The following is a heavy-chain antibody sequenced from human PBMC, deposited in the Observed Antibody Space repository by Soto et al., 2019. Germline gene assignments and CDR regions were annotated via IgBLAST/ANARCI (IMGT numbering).Heavy chain of an antibody. V-gene: IGHV3-33*01. Sequence: GGSLRLSCAASGFTFSSYGMHWVRQAPGKGLEWVAVIWYDGSNKYYADSVKGRFTISRDNSKNTLYLQMNSLRAEDTAVYYCARDRREYCSGGSCYSYYFDYWGQGTLVTVSS. D-gene: IGHD2-15*01. CDR2: IWYDGSNK. J-gene: IGHJ4*02. CDR3: ARDRREYCSGGSCYSYYFDY. CDR1: GFTFSSYG.